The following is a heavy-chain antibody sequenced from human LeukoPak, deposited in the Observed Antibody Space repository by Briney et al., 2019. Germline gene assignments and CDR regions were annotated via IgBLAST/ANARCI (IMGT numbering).Heavy chain of an antibody. CDR3: ARSGSFYEGSQRWFDY. D-gene: IGHD2/OR15-2a*01. Sequence: GGSLRLSCAASRLTFSSYSMNWVRQAPGKGLEWISYISSGSSTIYYADSVKGRFTISRDNAKNSLYLHLSSLRAEDTAVYYCARSGSFYEGSQRWFDYWGQGTLVNVP. CDR2: ISSGSSTI. CDR1: RLTFSSYS. V-gene: IGHV3-48*01. J-gene: IGHJ4*02.